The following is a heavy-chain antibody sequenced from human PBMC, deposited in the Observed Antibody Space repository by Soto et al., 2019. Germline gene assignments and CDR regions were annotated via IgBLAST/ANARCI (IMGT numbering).Heavy chain of an antibody. CDR2: ISSSSSYI. D-gene: IGHD1-26*01. CDR1: GFTFSSYS. Sequence: EVQLVESGGGLVKPGGSLRLSCAASGFTFSSYSMNWVRQAPGKGLEWVSSISSSSSYIYYADAVKGRFTISRDNAENSLYLQMNSVGAEDTAVYYCERREVVDYWGQGTLVTVSS. CDR3: ERREVVDY. V-gene: IGHV3-21*01. J-gene: IGHJ4*02.